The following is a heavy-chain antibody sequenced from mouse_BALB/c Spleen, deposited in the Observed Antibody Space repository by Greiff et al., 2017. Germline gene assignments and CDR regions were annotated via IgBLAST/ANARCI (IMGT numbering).Heavy chain of an antibody. D-gene: IGHD1-1*01. V-gene: IGHV1-9*01. Sequence: VQLQQSGAELMKPGASVKISCKATGYTFSSYWIEWVKQRPGHGLEWIGEILPGSGSTNYNEKFKGKATFTADTSSNTAYMQLSSLTSEDSAVYYCARRGYGSSYVGFAYWGQGTLVTVSA. CDR2: ILPGSGST. CDR1: GYTFSSYW. J-gene: IGHJ3*01. CDR3: ARRGYGSSYVGFAY.